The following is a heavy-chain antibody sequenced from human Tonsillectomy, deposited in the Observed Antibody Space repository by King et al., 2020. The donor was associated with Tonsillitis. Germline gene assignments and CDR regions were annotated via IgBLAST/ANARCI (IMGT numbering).Heavy chain of an antibody. CDR3: ARDTDTPMVTAAFDI. CDR2: IKQDGSEK. CDR1: GFTFSSYW. J-gene: IGHJ3*02. Sequence: VQLVESGGGLVQPGGSLRLSCAASGFTFSSYWMSWVRQAPGKGLEGVANIKQDGSEKYYVDSVKGRFTISRDNAKNSLYLQMNSLRAEDTAVYYCARDTDTPMVTAAFDIWGQGTMVTVSS. V-gene: IGHV3-7*03. D-gene: IGHD5-18*01.